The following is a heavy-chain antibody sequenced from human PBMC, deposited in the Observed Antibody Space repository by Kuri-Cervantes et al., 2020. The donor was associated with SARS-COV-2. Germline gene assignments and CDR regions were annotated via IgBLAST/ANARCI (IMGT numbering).Heavy chain of an antibody. CDR2: INPKSGAS. J-gene: IGHJ6*03. CDR3: VKGVVSTFCGWCNCYISSYMDV. CDR1: SGSFISYA. Sequence: ASVQVSCKASSGSFISYAISWVRQAPGQGLEWMGWINPKSGASRYAQKFRGRVTMTRATSINTVYMELRTLRSDDTAVYFCVKGVVSTFCGWCNCYISSYMDVWGRGTTVTVSS. V-gene: IGHV1-2*02. D-gene: IGHD2-21*01.